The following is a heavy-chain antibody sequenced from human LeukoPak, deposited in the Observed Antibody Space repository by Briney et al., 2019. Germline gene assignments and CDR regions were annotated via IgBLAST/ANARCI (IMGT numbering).Heavy chain of an antibody. V-gene: IGHV3-23*01. CDR3: AKDRHDDSSGYYGPFDC. CDR2: ISVSSGST. J-gene: IGHJ4*02. CDR1: GFTFSSSA. D-gene: IGHD3-22*01. Sequence: PGGSLRLSCAASGFTFSSSALGGGRRAPGKGLQGCSAISVSSGSTYYAHSVKGRFTISPDNSKNTLYLQMHSLRAEDTAVYYCAKDRHDDSSGYYGPFDCWGQGTLVTVSS.